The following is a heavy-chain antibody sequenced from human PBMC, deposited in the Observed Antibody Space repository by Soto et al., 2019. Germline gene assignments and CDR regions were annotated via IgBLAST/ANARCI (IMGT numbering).Heavy chain of an antibody. CDR3: ARGSPGIVGASGAFDI. CDR2: INAGNGNT. Sequence: KVSCKASGYTFTSYAMHWVRQAPGQRLEWMGWINAGNGNTKYSQKFQGRVTITRDTSASTAYMELSSLRSEDTAVYYCARGSPGIVGASGAFDIWGQGTMVTVSS. D-gene: IGHD1-26*01. CDR1: GYTFTSYA. V-gene: IGHV1-3*01. J-gene: IGHJ3*02.